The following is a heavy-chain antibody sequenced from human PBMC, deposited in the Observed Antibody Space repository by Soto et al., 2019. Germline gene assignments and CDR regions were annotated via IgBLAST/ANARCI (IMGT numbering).Heavy chain of an antibody. J-gene: IGHJ6*02. CDR1: GYSFTSYW. CDR2: IYPGDSDT. Sequence: GESLKISCKGSGYSFTSYWIGWVRQMPGKGLEWMGIIYPGDSDTRYSPSFQGQVTISADKSISTAYLQWSSLKASDTAMYYWARAKTPGVPAAIRYGMYVWGQGTTVTVSS. D-gene: IGHD2-2*02. CDR3: ARAKTPGVPAAIRYGMYV. V-gene: IGHV5-51*01.